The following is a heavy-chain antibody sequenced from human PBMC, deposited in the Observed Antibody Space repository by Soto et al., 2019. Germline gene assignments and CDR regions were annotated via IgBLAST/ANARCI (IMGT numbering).Heavy chain of an antibody. CDR1: GGSMSSGIYY. Sequence: SETLSLTCTVSGGSMSSGIYYWSWIRQPPGKGLECIGFTSYSGTTYYNTSLWSRVSMSVDTSKNQFSLHVNSVTAADTAVYYCATMGTPVTGLYYFDYWGQGSLVTVSS. D-gene: IGHD4-17*01. CDR3: ATMGTPVTGLYYFDY. J-gene: IGHJ4*02. V-gene: IGHV4-30-4*01. CDR2: TSYSGTT.